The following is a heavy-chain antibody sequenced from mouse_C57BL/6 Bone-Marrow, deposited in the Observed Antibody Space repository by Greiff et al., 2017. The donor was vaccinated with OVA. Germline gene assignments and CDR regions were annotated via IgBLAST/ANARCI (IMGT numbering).Heavy chain of an antibody. CDR3: AREGGNEGGWYCGV. V-gene: IGHV1-80*01. CDR2: IYPGAGDT. D-gene: IGHD1-1*02. CDR1: GYAFSSSW. J-gene: IGHJ1*03. Sequence: QVQLQQSGPELVKPGASVKISCKASGYAFSSSWMNWVKQRPGKGLEWIGQIYPGAGDTNYNGKFKGQATLTADKSSSTAYMQLSSLTSEDSAVYYGAREGGNEGGWYCGVWGTGTTVTVSS.